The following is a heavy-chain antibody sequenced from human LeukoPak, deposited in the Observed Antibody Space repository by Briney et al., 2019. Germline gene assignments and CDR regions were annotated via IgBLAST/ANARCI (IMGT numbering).Heavy chain of an antibody. CDR1: GGTFSSYA. CDR2: IIPILGIA. Sequence: GSSVKVSCKASGGTFSSYAISWVRQAPGQGLEWMGRIIPILGIANYAQKFQGRVTITADKSTSTAYMELSSLRSEDTAVYYCATIGGPGIVVVPERNWFDPWGQGTLVTVSS. V-gene: IGHV1-69*04. CDR3: ATIGGPGIVVVPERNWFDP. J-gene: IGHJ5*02. D-gene: IGHD2-2*01.